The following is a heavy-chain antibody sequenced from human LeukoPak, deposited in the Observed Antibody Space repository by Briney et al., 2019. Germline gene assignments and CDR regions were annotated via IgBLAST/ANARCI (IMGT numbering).Heavy chain of an antibody. V-gene: IGHV1-2*02. CDR1: GYTFSGYY. CDR2: INPKSGGT. D-gene: IGHD2-21*01. Sequence: GASVKVSCKASGYTFSGYYMHWVRQAPGQGLECMGWINPKSGGTNYAQNFQGRITMTGNTSISTGYLELSSLRSDDTALYYCARDPYYTDALDIWGQGTMVTVSS. J-gene: IGHJ3*02. CDR3: ARDPYYTDALDI.